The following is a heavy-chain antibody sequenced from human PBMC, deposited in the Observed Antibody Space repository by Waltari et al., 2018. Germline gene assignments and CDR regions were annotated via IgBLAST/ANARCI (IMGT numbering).Heavy chain of an antibody. V-gene: IGHV3-23*04. J-gene: IGHJ4*02. D-gene: IGHD6-13*01. CDR1: GFTFSSYA. CDR3: AKDNVGIAAAGSGYDY. CDR2: ISGSGGST. Sequence: EVQLVESGGGLVQPGGSLRLSCAASGFTFSSYAMSWVRQAPGKGLEWVSAISGSGGSTYYADSVKGRFTISRDNSKNTLYLQMNSLRAEDTAVYYCAKDNVGIAAAGSGYDYWGQGTLVTVSS.